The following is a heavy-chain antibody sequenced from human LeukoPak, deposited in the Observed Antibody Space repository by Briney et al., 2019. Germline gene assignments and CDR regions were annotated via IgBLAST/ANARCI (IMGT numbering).Heavy chain of an antibody. CDR2: IGSRSSYV. D-gene: IGHD3-10*01. CDR1: AHPFNSQR. V-gene: IGHV3-21*01. CDR3: AIMLPELFYIKNVFVI. Sequence: PGRSLRLFCAASAHPFNSQRMNWVRQAPEKGLEWLSSIGSRSSYVYYADSLKGRLTISRDNANNSLYMQMNSLRAHDTGVYFCAIMLPELFYIKNVFVIWGQGTMVTVSS. J-gene: IGHJ3*02.